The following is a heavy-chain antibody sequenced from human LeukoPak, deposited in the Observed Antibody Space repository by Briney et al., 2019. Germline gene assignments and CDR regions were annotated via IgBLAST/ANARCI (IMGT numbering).Heavy chain of an antibody. J-gene: IGHJ5*02. Sequence: GGSLRLSGAASGFTFSDYWMAWFRQAPGKGLEWVANIWPDGSDKYHVDSVRGRFTISRDNAQNSLNLQMNSLRAEDSGVYYCGRWGVNAGLDRWGQGTLVIVSS. V-gene: IGHV3-7*01. CDR3: GRWGVNAGLDR. D-gene: IGHD3-10*01. CDR2: IWPDGSDK. CDR1: GFTFSDYW.